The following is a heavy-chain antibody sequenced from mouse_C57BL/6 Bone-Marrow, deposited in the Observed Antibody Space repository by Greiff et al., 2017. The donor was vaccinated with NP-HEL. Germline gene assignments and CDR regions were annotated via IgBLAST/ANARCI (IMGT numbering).Heavy chain of an antibody. CDR2: IDPETGGT. V-gene: IGHV1-15*01. Sequence: VKLVESGAELVRPGASVTLSCKASGYTFTDYEMHWVKQTPVHGLEWIGAIDPETGGTAYNQKFKGKAILTADKSSSTAYMELRSLTSEDSAVYYCTDGYSSWFAYWGQGTLVTVSA. D-gene: IGHD2-3*01. CDR1: GYTFTDYE. J-gene: IGHJ3*01. CDR3: TDGYSSWFAY.